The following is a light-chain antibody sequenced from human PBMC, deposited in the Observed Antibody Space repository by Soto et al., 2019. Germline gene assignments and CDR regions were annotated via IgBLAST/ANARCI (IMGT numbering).Light chain of an antibody. V-gene: IGLV2-14*01. CDR3: SSYTSSSTLYV. CDR2: EVS. CDR1: SSDVGGYNY. Sequence: QSALTQPASVSGSPGQSITISCTGTSSDVGGYNYVSWYQQHPGKAPKLMIYEVSNRPSGVSNRFSGSKSGNTASLTISGXQAXXXADXXCSSYTSSSTLYVFGTGTKVTVL. J-gene: IGLJ1*01.